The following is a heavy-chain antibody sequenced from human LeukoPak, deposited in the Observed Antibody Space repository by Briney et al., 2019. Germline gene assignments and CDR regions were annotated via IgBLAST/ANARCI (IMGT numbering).Heavy chain of an antibody. J-gene: IGHJ4*02. Sequence: ASVKVSCKASGYTFTNYGISWVRQAPGQGLEWMGWISGYNGNTNYAQKVQGRVTMTRDMSTSTVYMELSSLRAEDTAVYYCAREREYNYGHMLGYWGQGTLVTVSS. V-gene: IGHV1-18*01. CDR3: AREREYNYGHMLGY. D-gene: IGHD5-18*01. CDR1: GYTFTNYG. CDR2: ISGYNGNT.